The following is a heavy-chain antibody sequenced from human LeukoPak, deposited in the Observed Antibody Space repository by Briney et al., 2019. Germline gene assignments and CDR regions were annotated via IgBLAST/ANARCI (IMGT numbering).Heavy chain of an antibody. D-gene: IGHD4-23*01. CDR3: ARVLGGGHRSYYYYYGMDV. V-gene: IGHV4-59*01. J-gene: IGHJ6*02. Sequence: PSETLSLTCTVSGGSISSYYWSWIRQPPGKGLEWIGYIYYSGSTNYNPSLKSRVTISVDTSKNQFSLKLSSVTAADTAVYYCARVLGGGHRSYYYYYGMDVWGQGTTVTVSS. CDR2: IYYSGST. CDR1: GGSISSYY.